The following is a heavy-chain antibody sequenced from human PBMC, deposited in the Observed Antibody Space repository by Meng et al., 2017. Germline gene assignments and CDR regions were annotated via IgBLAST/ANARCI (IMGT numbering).Heavy chain of an antibody. CDR1: GFTFSSYE. J-gene: IGHJ4*02. CDR3: ARGQGYCSGGSCYSTFDY. Sequence: GGSLRLSCAASGFTFSSYEMNWVGQAPGKGLEWVSYISSSGSNIYYADSVKGRFTITRDNAKNSLYLQMNSLRAEDTAVYYCARGQGYCSGGSCYSTFDYWGQGTLVTVSS. D-gene: IGHD2-15*01. CDR2: ISSSGSNI. V-gene: IGHV3-48*03.